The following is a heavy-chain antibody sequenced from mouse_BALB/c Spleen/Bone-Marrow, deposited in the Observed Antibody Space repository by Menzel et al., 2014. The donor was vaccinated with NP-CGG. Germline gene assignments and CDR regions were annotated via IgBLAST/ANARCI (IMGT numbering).Heavy chain of an antibody. CDR3: ARPTTVVATGGSFDY. J-gene: IGHJ2*01. CDR1: GFTFSSYG. Sequence: EVNVVESGGDLVKPGGSLKLSWAASGFTFSSYGMSWVRQTPDKRLEWVATISSGGSYTYYPDSVKGRFTISSDNAKNTLYLQMSSLKSEDTAMYYCARPTTVVATGGSFDYWGQGTTLAVSS. V-gene: IGHV5-6*01. CDR2: ISSGGSYT. D-gene: IGHD1-1*01.